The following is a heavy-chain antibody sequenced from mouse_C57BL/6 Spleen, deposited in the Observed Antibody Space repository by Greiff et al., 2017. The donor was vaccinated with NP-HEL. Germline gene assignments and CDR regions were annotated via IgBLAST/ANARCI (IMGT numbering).Heavy chain of an antibody. J-gene: IGHJ3*01. CDR2: IDPSDSYT. CDR3: ARDSNLAY. Sequence: QVQLQQPGAELVRPGTSVKLSCKASGYTFTSYWMHWVKQRPGQGLEWIGVIDPSDSYTNYNQKFKGKATLTVDTSSSTAYMQLSSLTSEDSAVYYCARDSNLAYWGQGTLVTVSA. V-gene: IGHV1-59*01. CDR1: GYTFTSYW. D-gene: IGHD3-2*01.